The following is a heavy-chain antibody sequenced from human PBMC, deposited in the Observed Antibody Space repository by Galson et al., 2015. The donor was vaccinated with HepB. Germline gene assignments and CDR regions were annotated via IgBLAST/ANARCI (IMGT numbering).Heavy chain of an antibody. J-gene: IGHJ4*02. CDR3: ARTARGVAVAGTGLGYFDY. D-gene: IGHD6-19*01. CDR1: GYSFTSYW. V-gene: IGHV5-10-1*01. CDR2: IDPSDSYT. Sequence: QSGAEVKKPGESLRISCKGSGYSFTSYWISWVRQMPGKGLEWMGRIDPSDSYTNYSPSFQGHVTISADKSISTAYLQWSSLKASDTAMYYCARTARGVAVAGTGLGYFDYWGQGTLVTVSS.